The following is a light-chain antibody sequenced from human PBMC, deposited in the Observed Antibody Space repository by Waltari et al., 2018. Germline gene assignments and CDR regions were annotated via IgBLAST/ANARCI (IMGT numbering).Light chain of an antibody. CDR1: TTASKS. J-gene: IGLJ2*01. CDR3: LVWHSTIDHQGV. V-gene: IGLV3-21*04. Sequence: SYVVTQSPSVSVAPGETARITCGGDTTASKSVHWYQPRPGQAPVLVISYDSDRPSGIPERFSGSNSGNTATLTISWVEAEDEADYYCLVWHSTIDHQGVFGGGTKLTVL. CDR2: YDS.